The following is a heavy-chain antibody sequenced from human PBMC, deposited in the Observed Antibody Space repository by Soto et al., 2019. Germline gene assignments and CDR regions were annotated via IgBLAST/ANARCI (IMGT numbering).Heavy chain of an antibody. V-gene: IGHV1-18*01. D-gene: IGHD3-3*01. CDR1: GYTFTSYG. J-gene: IGHJ5*02. Sequence: QVQLVQSGAEVKKPGASVKVSCKASGYTFTSYGISWVRQAPGQGLEWMGWISAYNGNTNYAQKLQGRVTLNTEPSTSTANMELRRMRSDDTVEYYCARVQRTYDFWSGYQYNNWVDPWGQGTLVNVSS. CDR2: ISAYNGNT. CDR3: ARVQRTYDFWSGYQYNNWVDP.